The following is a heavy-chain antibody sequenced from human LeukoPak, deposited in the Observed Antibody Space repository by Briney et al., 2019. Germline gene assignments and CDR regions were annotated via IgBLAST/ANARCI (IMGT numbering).Heavy chain of an antibody. CDR1: GFTFSSYW. Sequence: GGSLRLSCAASGFTFSSYWMNWVRQAPGKGLVWVSRIASDGNSTTYADSVKGRFSISRENAKNTLYLQMNSLRVEDTAVYYCARGRPHGNDYWGQGTLVTVSS. J-gene: IGHJ4*02. V-gene: IGHV3-74*01. CDR2: IASDGNST. D-gene: IGHD4-23*01. CDR3: ARGRPHGNDY.